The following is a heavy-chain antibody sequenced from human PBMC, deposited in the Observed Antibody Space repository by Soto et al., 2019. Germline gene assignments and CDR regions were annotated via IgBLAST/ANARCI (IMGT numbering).Heavy chain of an antibody. CDR2: INPKDGAT. CDR3: ARGRKVVATPARDDWFDP. V-gene: IGHV1-2*04. CDR1: GYSFIDYY. J-gene: IGHJ5*02. Sequence: QVQLVQSGAEVRRPGASVRVSCKASGYSFIDYYINWVRQAPGQWLEWMGWINPKDGATKSAQKFQDWVTMTSDTSHTTAYLDLRSDDTAVYYCARGRKVVATPARDDWFDPWGQGTLVTVSS. D-gene: IGHD2-21*02.